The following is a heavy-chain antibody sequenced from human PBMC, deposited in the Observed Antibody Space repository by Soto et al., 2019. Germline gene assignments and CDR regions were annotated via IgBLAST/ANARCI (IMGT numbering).Heavy chain of an antibody. CDR1: GYSFISYW. CDR2: IYPGDSDT. Sequence: GESLKISCKGSGYSFISYWIGWVRQMPGKGLEWMGIIYPGDSDTRYSPSFQGQVTISADKSISTAYLQWSSLKASDTAMYYCARRGYYDSSGYYYAGYWGQGTLVTVSS. D-gene: IGHD3-22*01. V-gene: IGHV5-51*01. CDR3: ARRGYYDSSGYYYAGY. J-gene: IGHJ4*02.